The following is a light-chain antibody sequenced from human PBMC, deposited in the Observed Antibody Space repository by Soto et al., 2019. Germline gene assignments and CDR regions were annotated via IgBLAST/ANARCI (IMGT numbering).Light chain of an antibody. Sequence: QAVVTQSSSASASLGSSVKLTCTLSSGHSSYIIAWHQQQPGRAPRYLMKLEGSGSYNRGSGVPDRFSGSSSGADRYLTISNLQSEDEADYYCESGVVFGGGTKVTVL. V-gene: IGLV4-60*03. CDR2: LEGSGSY. J-gene: IGLJ2*01. CDR1: SGHSSYI. CDR3: ESGVV.